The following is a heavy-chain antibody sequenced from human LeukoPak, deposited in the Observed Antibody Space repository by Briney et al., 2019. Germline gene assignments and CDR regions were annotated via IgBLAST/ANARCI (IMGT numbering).Heavy chain of an antibody. CDR2: ISTSTGDT. D-gene: IGHD6-6*01. CDR1: GYTFTGYY. J-gene: IGHJ6*03. CDR3: ANSSFQDYYYMDV. V-gene: IGHV1-2*02. Sequence: ASVKVSCKASGYTFTGYYMHWVRQAPGQGLEWMGWISTSTGDTKYTQKFQGRVTLTTDTSTSTAYMELSSLRSDDTAVYYCANSSFQDYYYMDVWGKGTTVTVSS.